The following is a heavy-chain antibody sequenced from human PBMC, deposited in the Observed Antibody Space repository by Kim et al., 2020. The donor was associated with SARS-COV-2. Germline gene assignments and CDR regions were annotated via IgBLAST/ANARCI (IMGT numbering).Heavy chain of an antibody. CDR3: ARDFGGYCTSTSCYAGGAYGMDV. D-gene: IGHD2-2*01. CDR1: GASIRSDAHY. V-gene: IGHV4-31*03. Sequence: SETLSLTCTVSGASIRSDAHYWSWIRQHPGKGLEWIGYIYYSGSTYYNPSLKSRVTISVDTSKNQFSLILSSVTAADTAVYYCARDFGGYCTSTSCYAGGAYGMDVWGQGTTVTVSS. J-gene: IGHJ6*02. CDR2: IYYSGST.